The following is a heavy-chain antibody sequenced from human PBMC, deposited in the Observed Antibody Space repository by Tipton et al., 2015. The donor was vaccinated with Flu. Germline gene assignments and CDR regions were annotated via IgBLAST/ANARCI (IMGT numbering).Heavy chain of an antibody. J-gene: IGHJ5*02. CDR2: IYTSGST. CDR3: ARDRVGDYSGFDP. Sequence: TLSLTCTAFVGSISSGSYYWSWIRQPAGKGLEWIGRIYTSGSTNYNPSLKSRVTISVDTSKNQFSLKLSSVTAADTAAYYCARDRVGDYSGFDPWGQGTLVTVSS. D-gene: IGHD4-17*01. CDR1: VGSISSGSYY. V-gene: IGHV4-61*02.